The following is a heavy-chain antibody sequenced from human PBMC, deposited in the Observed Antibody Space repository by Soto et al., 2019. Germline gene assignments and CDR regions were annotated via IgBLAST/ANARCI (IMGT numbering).Heavy chain of an antibody. J-gene: IGHJ4*02. CDR2: IRRTMSCATT. V-gene: IGHV3-49*03. CDR1: GFTFSDYS. D-gene: IGHD3-10*01. Sequence: EVELLESGGDLVEPGRSLRLSCIASGFTFSDYSMAWFRQAPGKGLEWVGFIRRTMSCATTDNAASVQGRFIISRDDSRNIRYLQMSRLKTEDTAVYYCAREQGGITSIRGDVDYWGQGTLVTVSS. CDR3: AREQGGITSIRGDVDY.